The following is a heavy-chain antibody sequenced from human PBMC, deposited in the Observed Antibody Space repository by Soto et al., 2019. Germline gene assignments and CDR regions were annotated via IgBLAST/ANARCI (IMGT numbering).Heavy chain of an antibody. CDR3: ARRQGRGLGDLELYYYYYGMDV. V-gene: IGHV3-48*02. CDR2: ISSSSSTI. D-gene: IGHD2-21*02. CDR1: GVTFSSYS. J-gene: IGHJ6*02. Sequence: HPGGSLRLSCTASGVTFSSYSMNWVRQAPGKGLEWVSYISSSSSTIYYADSVKGRFTISRDNAKNSLYLQMNSLRDEDTAVYYCARRQGRGLGDLELYYYYYGMDVWGQGTTVTVSS.